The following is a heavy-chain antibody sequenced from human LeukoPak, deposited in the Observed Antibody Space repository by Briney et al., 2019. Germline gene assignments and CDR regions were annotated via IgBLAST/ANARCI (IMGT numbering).Heavy chain of an antibody. D-gene: IGHD1-26*01. CDR1: GFIVSGDF. CDR3: ARERGRGRDSPWFDY. V-gene: IGHV3-53*01. CDR2: IYSDGST. Sequence: GGSLRLSCAASGFIVSGDFMSWVRQAPGKGLEWVSVIYSDGSTYYADSVKGRFTISRDNSKNALDLQMTGLRAEDTAVYYCARERGRGRDSPWFDYWGQGTLVTVSS. J-gene: IGHJ4*02.